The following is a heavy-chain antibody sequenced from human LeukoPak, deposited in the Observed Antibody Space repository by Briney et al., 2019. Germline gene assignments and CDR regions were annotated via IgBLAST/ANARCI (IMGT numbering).Heavy chain of an antibody. Sequence: PGGSLRLSCAASGFTFSSYWMSWVRQAPGKGLEGVANIKQDGSEKYYVDSVKGRFTISRDNAKNSLYLQMNSLRAEDTAVYYCARDNPYYYDSSGYYVVWGQGTLVTVSS. CDR3: ARDNPYYYDSSGYYVV. CDR1: GFTFSSYW. J-gene: IGHJ4*02. CDR2: IKQDGSEK. D-gene: IGHD3-22*01. V-gene: IGHV3-7*01.